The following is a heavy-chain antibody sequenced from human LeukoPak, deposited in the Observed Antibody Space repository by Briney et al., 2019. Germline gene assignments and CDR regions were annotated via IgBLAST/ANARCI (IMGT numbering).Heavy chain of an antibody. V-gene: IGHV1-69*06. D-gene: IGHD6-13*01. Sequence: GASVKVSCKASGGTFSSYAISWVRQAPGQGLEWMGGIIPIFGTANYAQKFQGRVTITADKSTSTAYMELSSLRSEDTAVYYCARRSGQQPGLSYWGQGTLVTVSS. CDR1: GGTFSSYA. CDR3: ARRSGQQPGLSY. J-gene: IGHJ4*02. CDR2: IIPIFGTA.